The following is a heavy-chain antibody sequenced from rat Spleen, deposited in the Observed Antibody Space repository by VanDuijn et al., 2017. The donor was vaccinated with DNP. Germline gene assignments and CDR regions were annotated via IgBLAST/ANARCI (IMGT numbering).Heavy chain of an antibody. CDR3: ARADRYYAMDA. V-gene: IGHV5-22*01. CDR1: GFTFSDYY. CDR2: ISYDGGST. Sequence: EVQLVESGGGLVQPGRSLKLSCAASGFTFSDYYMAWVRQAPTKGLEWVAYISYDGGSTYYGDSVKGRFTISRDNAKSTLYLQMNSLRSEDMATYYCARADRYYAMDAWGQGTSVTVSS. J-gene: IGHJ4*01.